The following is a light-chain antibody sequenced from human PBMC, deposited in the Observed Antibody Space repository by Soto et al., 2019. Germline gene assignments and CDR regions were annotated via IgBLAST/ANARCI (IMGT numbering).Light chain of an antibody. J-gene: IGKJ1*01. Sequence: DIQMTQSPSTLSASVGDRGTITCRASQTLSDYLAWYQQKPGKAPKFLIYMVSTLESGVPSRFSGAGSGTEFSLTISSLQPDDFATYYCQQYKSYPWTFGQGTKVEIK. CDR1: QTLSDY. V-gene: IGKV1-5*03. CDR3: QQYKSYPWT. CDR2: MVS.